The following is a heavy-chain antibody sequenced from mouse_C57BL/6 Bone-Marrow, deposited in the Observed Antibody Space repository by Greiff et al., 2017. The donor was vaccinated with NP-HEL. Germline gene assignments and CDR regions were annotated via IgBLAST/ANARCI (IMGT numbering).Heavy chain of an antibody. J-gene: IGHJ4*01. V-gene: IGHV1-82*01. CDR2: IYPGDGDT. CDR3: TRNRAMDD. Sequence: QVQLQQSGPELVKPGASVKISCKASGYAFSSSWMNWVKQRPGKGLEWIGRIYPGDGDTTYNGKFKGKATLTADKSSSTAYMQLRSLTSEDSAVYFGTRNRAMDDWGQGTSVTVSS. CDR1: GYAFSSSW.